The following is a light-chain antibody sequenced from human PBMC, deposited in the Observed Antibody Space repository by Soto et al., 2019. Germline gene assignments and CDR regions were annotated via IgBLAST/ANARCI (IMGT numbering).Light chain of an antibody. CDR2: EVS. V-gene: IGLV2-14*01. J-gene: IGLJ1*01. CDR1: SSDFGGYNY. Sequence: QSVLTQPASVSGSPGQSITISCTGTSSDFGGYNYVSWYQQHPGKAPKLVIYEVSNRPSGVSNRFSGSKSGNTASLTISGLQPEDEADYYCSSCTSSTTPLVFGTGTKVTVL. CDR3: SSCTSSTTPLV.